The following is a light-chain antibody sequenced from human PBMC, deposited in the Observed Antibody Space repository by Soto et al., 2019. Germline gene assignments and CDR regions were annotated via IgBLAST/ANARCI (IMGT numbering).Light chain of an antibody. Sequence: QSALTQPPSASGSPGQSVTISCTGTSSDVGGYNYVSWYQQHPGKAPKLMIYEVSKRPSGVPDRFSGSKSGNTASLTVSGLQAEDEADYYCSSFKGTNSFVFGTGTKVTVL. V-gene: IGLV2-8*01. J-gene: IGLJ1*01. CDR3: SSFKGTNSFV. CDR1: SSDVGGYNY. CDR2: EVS.